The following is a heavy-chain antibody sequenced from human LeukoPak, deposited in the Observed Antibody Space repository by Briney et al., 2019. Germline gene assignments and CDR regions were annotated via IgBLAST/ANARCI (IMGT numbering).Heavy chain of an antibody. D-gene: IGHD6-13*01. CDR2: ISANGGST. Sequence: GSLRLSCSASGFSFSSYSMDWVRQAPGKGLEYVSGISANGGSTYYADSVKGRFTISRDNSKNTLYLQMSSLRAEDTALYYCVKIAADWGQGALVTVSS. CDR3: VKIAAD. J-gene: IGHJ4*02. V-gene: IGHV3-64D*06. CDR1: GFSFSSYS.